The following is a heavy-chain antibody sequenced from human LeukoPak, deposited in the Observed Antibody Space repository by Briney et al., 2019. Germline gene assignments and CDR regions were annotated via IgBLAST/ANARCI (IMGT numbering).Heavy chain of an antibody. CDR2: INHDGSEI. Sequence: GGSLRLSCAASGFTFSTYWMDWVRQAPGKGLEWVANINHDGSEIDYVDSVKGRFTISRDNAKNSLYLHMNSLRAEDTAVYYCSREGCSGGSCLDYWGQGTLVTVSS. CDR1: GFTFSTYW. D-gene: IGHD2-15*01. V-gene: IGHV3-7*01. CDR3: SREGCSGGSCLDY. J-gene: IGHJ4*02.